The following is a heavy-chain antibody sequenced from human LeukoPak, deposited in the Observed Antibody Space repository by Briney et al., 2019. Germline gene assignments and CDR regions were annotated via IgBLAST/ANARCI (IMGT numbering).Heavy chain of an antibody. J-gene: IGHJ4*02. V-gene: IGHV3-49*04. CDR2: IRSKAYGGTT. D-gene: IGHD3-3*01. CDR3: TRALVFYDFWSGYGV. CDR1: GFTFGDYA. Sequence: GGSLRLSCTASGFTFGDYAMSWVRQAPGKGLEWVGFIRSKAYGGTTEYAASVKGRFTISRDDSKSIAYLQMNSLKTEDTAVYYCTRALVFYDFWSGYGVWGQGTLVTVSS.